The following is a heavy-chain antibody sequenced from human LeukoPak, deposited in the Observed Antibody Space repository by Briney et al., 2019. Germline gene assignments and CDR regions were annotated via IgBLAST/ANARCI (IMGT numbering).Heavy chain of an antibody. CDR1: GFTFTTYS. J-gene: IGHJ4*02. V-gene: IGHV3-21*01. Sequence: SGGSLRLSCEASGFTFTTYSMTWVRQAPGKGLEWVSIISSGSSAIFSADALKGRFTISRDDAKNLLYLDMNSLRAEDTAVYYCARGHTAVTRHFDFWGQGTLVTVSS. CDR3: ARGHTAVTRHFDF. D-gene: IGHD4-17*01. CDR2: ISSGSSAI.